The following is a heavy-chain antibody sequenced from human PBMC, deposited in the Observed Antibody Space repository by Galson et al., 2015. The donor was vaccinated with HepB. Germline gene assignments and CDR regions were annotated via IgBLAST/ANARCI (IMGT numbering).Heavy chain of an antibody. V-gene: IGHV4-39*01. J-gene: IGHJ4*02. D-gene: IGHD1-26*01. CDR3: ASFVGASPGYC. CDR2: IYYTGDT. Sequence: TLSLTCTVSGDSISRGSYYWGWIRQPPGKGLEWVGTIYYTGDTYYNPSLKSRVTMSLDTSKNQFSVKLSSVTATDTAVYYCASFVGASPGYCWGQGTLVTVSS. CDR1: GDSISRGSYY.